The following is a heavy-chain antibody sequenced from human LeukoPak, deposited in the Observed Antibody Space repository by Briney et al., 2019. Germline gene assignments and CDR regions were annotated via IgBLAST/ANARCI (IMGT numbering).Heavy chain of an antibody. CDR3: ARQNDFRLDY. CDR2: IYPGDSDT. V-gene: IGHV5-51*01. CDR1: GYTFSSYW. Sequence: ESLKISCKGSGYTFSSYWFGWERQMPGKGLEWMGIIYPGDSDTRYSPSLQGQVTISVDTSIGTAYLQWSSLKASDTAIYYCARQNDFRLDYWGQGTLVTVSS. D-gene: IGHD3-3*01. J-gene: IGHJ4*02.